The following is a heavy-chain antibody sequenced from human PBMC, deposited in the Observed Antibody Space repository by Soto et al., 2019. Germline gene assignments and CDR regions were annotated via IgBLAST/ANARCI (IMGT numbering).Heavy chain of an antibody. CDR2: IVVGSCNT. CDR1: GFTFTSSA. J-gene: IGHJ4*02. Sequence: QMQLVQSGPEVKKPGTSVKVSCKASGFTFTSSAVQWVRQARGQRLEWIGWIVVGSCNTNYAQKVQERVTITSDMSTSTANLELSSLIAEDTAVYYCAEASSGVANYWGQGTLVTVSS. D-gene: IGHD3-10*01. V-gene: IGHV1-58*01. CDR3: AEASSGVANY.